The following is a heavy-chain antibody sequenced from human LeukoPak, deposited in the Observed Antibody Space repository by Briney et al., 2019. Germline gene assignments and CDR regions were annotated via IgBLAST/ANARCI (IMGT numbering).Heavy chain of an antibody. J-gene: IGHJ4*02. V-gene: IGHV3-74*01. CDR3: AKDPHLGYSSVFDY. CDR1: GFTFSSYW. CDR2: INNEGSST. Sequence: GGSLRLSCAASGFTFSSYWMHWVRQAPGKGLAWVSRINNEGSSTNYADSVKGRFTISRDNSKNTLYLQMNSLRAEDTAVYYCAKDPHLGYSSVFDYWGQGTLVTVSS. D-gene: IGHD5-12*01.